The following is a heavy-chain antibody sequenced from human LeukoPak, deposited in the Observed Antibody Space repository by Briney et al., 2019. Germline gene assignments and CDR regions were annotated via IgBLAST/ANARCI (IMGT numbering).Heavy chain of an antibody. Sequence: SETQSLTCTVSGGSISSYYWSWIRQPPGKGLEWIGYIYYSGSTNYNPSLKSRVTISVDTSKNQFSLKLSSVTAADTAVYYCARARDGYRGGYDYWGQGTLVTVSS. CDR3: ARARDGYRGGYDY. V-gene: IGHV4-59*01. J-gene: IGHJ4*02. CDR1: GGSISSYY. CDR2: IYYSGST. D-gene: IGHD5-24*01.